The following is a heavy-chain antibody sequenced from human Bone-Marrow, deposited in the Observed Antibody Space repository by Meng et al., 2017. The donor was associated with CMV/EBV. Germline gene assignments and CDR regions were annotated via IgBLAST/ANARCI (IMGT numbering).Heavy chain of an antibody. CDR1: GFSFSTSP. CDR3: ANRYSGYEDVWYFDY. D-gene: IGHD5-12*01. CDR2: ITSNGGNT. J-gene: IGHJ4*02. Sequence: GESLKISCAASGFSFSTSPMHWVRQAPGKGLEYVSAITSNGGNTYYADSVKGRFTISRDNSKNTVYLQMNSLRAEDTAVYYCANRYSGYEDVWYFDYWGQGTLVTVSS. V-gene: IGHV3-64*02.